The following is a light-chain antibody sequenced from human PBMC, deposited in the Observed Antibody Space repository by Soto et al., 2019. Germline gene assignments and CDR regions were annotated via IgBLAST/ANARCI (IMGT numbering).Light chain of an antibody. V-gene: IGKV3-15*01. J-gene: IGKJ4*01. CDR3: QQYNNWLN. CDR2: GAS. Sequence: EIVITQSPATLSVSPGERATLSCRASQSVSSNLAWYQQKPGQAPRLLIYGASTRATGIPARFSGSGSGTEFTLTISSLQSEDFAVYNCQQYNNWLNFGGGTKVDIK. CDR1: QSVSSN.